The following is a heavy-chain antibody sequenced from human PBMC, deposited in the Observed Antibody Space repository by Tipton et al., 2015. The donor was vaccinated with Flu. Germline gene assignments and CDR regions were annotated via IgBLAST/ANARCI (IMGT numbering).Heavy chain of an antibody. Sequence: QVQLVQSGAEVKKPGASVKVSCRASGYTFTSYDINWVRQALGQGLEWMGWMSGKDGYTGNAQKFQGRVTMTRDTSISTAYLEVSSLRFEDTAVYYCASDYPDYTGMAVWGQGTTVTVSS. CDR1: GYTFTSYD. CDR2: MSGKDGYT. D-gene: IGHD3-16*01. J-gene: IGHJ6*02. CDR3: ASDYPDYTGMAV. V-gene: IGHV1-8*01.